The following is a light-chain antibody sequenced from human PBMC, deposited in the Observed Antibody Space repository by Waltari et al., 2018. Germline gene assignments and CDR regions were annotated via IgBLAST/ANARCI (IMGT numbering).Light chain of an antibody. J-gene: IGLJ2*01. Sequence: QSALTQPRSVSGSPGQSVTISCTGTSSDVGSYNSVSWYQQHPGKAPKFMIYDVSKRPSGVPDRFSGSKSGNTASLTISGLQAEDEADYYCCSYAGTYTVVFGGGTKLTVL. CDR2: DVS. V-gene: IGLV2-11*01. CDR1: SSDVGSYNS. CDR3: CSYAGTYTVV.